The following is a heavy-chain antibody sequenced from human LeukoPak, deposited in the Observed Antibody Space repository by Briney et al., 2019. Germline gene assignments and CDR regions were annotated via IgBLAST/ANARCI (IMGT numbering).Heavy chain of an antibody. D-gene: IGHD3-16*02. CDR1: GYTFTGYY. J-gene: IGHJ4*02. V-gene: IGHV1-2*02. CDR3: AQGDMITFGGVIVSLHFDY. CDR2: INPNSGGT. Sequence: GASVKVSCKASGYTFTGYYMHGVRQAPGQGREWMGWINPNSGGTNYAQKFQGRVTMTRDTSISTAYMELSRLRSDDTAVYYCAQGDMITFGGVIVSLHFDYWGQGTLVSVSS.